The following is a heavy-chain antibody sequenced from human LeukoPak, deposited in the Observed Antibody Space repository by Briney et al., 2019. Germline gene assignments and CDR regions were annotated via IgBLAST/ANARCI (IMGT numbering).Heavy chain of an antibody. J-gene: IGHJ4*02. CDR2: INHSGST. Sequence: PSETLSLTCAVYGGSFSGYYWSWIRQPPGKGLGWIGEINHSGSTNYNPSLKSRVTISVDTSKNQFSLKLSSVTAADTAVYYCARNRGYSYGYIPIDYWGQGTLVTVSS. V-gene: IGHV4-34*01. CDR3: ARNRGYSYGYIPIDY. D-gene: IGHD5-18*01. CDR1: GGSFSGYY.